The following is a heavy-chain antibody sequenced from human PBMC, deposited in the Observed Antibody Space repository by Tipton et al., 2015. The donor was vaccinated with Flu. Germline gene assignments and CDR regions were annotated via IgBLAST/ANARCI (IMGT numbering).Heavy chain of an antibody. CDR3: IRDQDGLYEVFDF. Sequence: SLRLSCRGSGFTFGDYGMTWVRQAPGKGLEWIGVIRSKVYGETTEYAASLQGRFTVSRDDSKNTVYLQMNSLKSEDTAMYFCIRDQDGLYEVFDFWGQGTLVTVSS. J-gene: IGHJ4*02. V-gene: IGHV3-49*04. CDR1: GFTFGDYG. CDR2: IRSKVYGETT. D-gene: IGHD5-24*01.